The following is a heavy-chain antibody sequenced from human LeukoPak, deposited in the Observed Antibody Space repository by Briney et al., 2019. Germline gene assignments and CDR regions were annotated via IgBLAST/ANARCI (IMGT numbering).Heavy chain of an antibody. J-gene: IGHJ5*02. CDR2: ISGSGDST. CDR1: GFTFSSYG. V-gene: IGHV3-23*01. D-gene: IGHD1-26*01. CDR3: AKKTDSGSPGGFDP. Sequence: GGSLRLSCAASGFTFSSYGMSWVRQAPGKGLEWVSLISGSGDSTYYADSVEGRFTISRDNSKNTLYLQMNSLRAEDTALYYCAKKTDSGSPGGFDPWGQGTLVTVSS.